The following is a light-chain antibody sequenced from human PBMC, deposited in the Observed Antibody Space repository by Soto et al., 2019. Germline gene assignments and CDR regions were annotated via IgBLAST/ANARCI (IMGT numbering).Light chain of an antibody. Sequence: EIVITQSPATLSVSPGDRATLSCRASQSVSSNLAWYQQKPGQAPRLLIYGASTRANGIPARFSGSGSGTELTLTISSLQSEDFAVYDGQQYNNWPTITFGQGTRLEN. V-gene: IGKV3-15*01. CDR1: QSVSSN. CDR2: GAS. J-gene: IGKJ5*01. CDR3: QQYNNWPTIT.